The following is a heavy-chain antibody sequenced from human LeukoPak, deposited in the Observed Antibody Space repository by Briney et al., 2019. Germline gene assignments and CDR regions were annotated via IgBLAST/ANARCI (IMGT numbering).Heavy chain of an antibody. CDR3: AKVFRSSTSCYDAFDI. V-gene: IGHV3-23*01. J-gene: IGHJ3*02. CDR2: ISGSGGST. D-gene: IGHD2-2*01. Sequence: GGPLRLSCAASGFTFSSYAMSWVRQAPGKGLEWVSAISGSGGSTYYADSVKGRFTISRDNSKNTLYLQMNSLRAEDTAVYYCAKVFRSSTSCYDAFDIWGQGTMVTVSS. CDR1: GFTFSSYA.